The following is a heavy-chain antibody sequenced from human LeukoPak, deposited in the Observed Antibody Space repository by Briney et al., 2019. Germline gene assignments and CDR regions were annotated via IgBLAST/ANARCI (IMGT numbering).Heavy chain of an antibody. J-gene: IGHJ4*02. D-gene: IGHD2-2*02. V-gene: IGHV3-48*04. CDR2: ISRSGGTI. CDR3: AGYKPFWYFDY. CDR1: GFAFSNAW. Sequence: GGSLRLSCAASGFAFSNAWMNWVRQAPGKGLEWVAYISRSGGTIYYADSVKGRFTISRDNAKNSLYLQMNSLRAEDTAVYYCAGYKPFWYFDYWGQGTPVTVSS.